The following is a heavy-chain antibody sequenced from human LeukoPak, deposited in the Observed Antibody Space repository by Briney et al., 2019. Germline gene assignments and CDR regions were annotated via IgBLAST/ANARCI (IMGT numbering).Heavy chain of an antibody. J-gene: IGHJ4*02. D-gene: IGHD4/OR15-4a*01. V-gene: IGHV4-4*07. CDR3: ARQQVKTMASFDY. Sequence: PSETLSLTCTVSGGSISRYYWSWIRQPAGKGLEWIGRINTSGSTNYNPSLKSRVTMSVDTSKNQLSLKLSSVTAADAAMYYCARQQVKTMASFDYWGQGTAVTVSS. CDR2: INTSGST. CDR1: GGSISRYY.